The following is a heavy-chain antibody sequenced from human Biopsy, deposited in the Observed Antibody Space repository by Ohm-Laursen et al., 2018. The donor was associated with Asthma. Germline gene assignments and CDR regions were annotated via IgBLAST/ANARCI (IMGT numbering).Heavy chain of an antibody. CDR1: SGSGGYMRRGNYY. V-gene: IGHV4-39*01. J-gene: IGHJ6*02. CDR2: IYYSGTT. CDR3: VRGSSSWHHGPFHYYYGLDV. D-gene: IGHD6-13*01. Sequence: SDTLSLTCSLSSGSGGYMRRGNYYWGWIRQPPGKGLECIGSIYYSGTTSYTPSLESRVTVSADTSKNQCSLKLTSATAADTAVYYCVRGSSSWHHGPFHYYYGLDVWGQGTTATVSS.